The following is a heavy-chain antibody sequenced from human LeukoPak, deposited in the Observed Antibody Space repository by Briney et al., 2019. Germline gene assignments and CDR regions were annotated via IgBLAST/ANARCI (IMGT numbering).Heavy chain of an antibody. CDR2: INPNSGGT. CDR3: ARVFGSGSYSDY. J-gene: IGHJ4*02. Sequence: ASVKVSCKASGYTFTGYYMHWVRQAPGQGLEWMGWINPNSGGTNYAQKFQGRVTMTRDTSISTAYMELSRLRSDDTALYHCARVFGSGSYSDYWGQGTLVTVSS. CDR1: GYTFTGYY. V-gene: IGHV1-2*02. D-gene: IGHD3-10*01.